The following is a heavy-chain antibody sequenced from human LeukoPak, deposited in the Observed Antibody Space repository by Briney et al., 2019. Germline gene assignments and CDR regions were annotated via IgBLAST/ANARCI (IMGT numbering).Heavy chain of an antibody. CDR2: INPNSGGT. D-gene: IGHD5-12*01. CDR1: GYTFTGYH. CDR3: ARPYSGYDYGLRSAFDI. J-gene: IGHJ3*02. Sequence: ASVKVSCKASGYTFTGYHMHWVRQAPGQGLEWMGWINPNSGGTNYAQKFQGRVTMTRDTSISTAYMEPSRLRSDDTAVYYCARPYSGYDYGLRSAFDIWGQGTMVTVSS. V-gene: IGHV1-2*02.